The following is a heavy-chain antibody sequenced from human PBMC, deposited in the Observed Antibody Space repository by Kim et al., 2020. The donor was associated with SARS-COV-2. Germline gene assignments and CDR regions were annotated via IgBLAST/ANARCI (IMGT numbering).Heavy chain of an antibody. V-gene: IGHV4-34*01. Sequence: SETLSLTCAVYGGSFSGYYWSWIRQPPGKGLEWIGEINHSGSTNYNPSLKSRVTISVDTSKNQFSLKLSSVTAADTAVYYCARSGLRLGELSLYYFDYWGQGTLVTVSS. J-gene: IGHJ4*02. CDR1: GGSFSGYY. D-gene: IGHD3-16*02. CDR3: ARSGLRLGELSLYYFDY. CDR2: INHSGST.